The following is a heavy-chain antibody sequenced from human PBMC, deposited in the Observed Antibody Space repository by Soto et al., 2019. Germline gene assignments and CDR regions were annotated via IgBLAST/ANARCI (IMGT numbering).Heavy chain of an antibody. D-gene: IGHD6-13*01. V-gene: IGHV3-7*01. CDR3: ARFRAAAGEF. Sequence: GGSLRLSCAASGFTFYAYWMTWVRQGPGKGLEWVASIKQDGGEKTYVDSVKGRFTVSRDNAKNSLYLQMSALRAEDTAVYYCARFRAAAGEFWGQGTLVTVSS. CDR1: GFTFYAYW. CDR2: IKQDGGEK. J-gene: IGHJ4*02.